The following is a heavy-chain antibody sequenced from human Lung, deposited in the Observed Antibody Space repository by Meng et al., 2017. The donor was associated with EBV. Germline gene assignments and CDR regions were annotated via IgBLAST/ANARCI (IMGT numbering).Heavy chain of an antibody. V-gene: IGHV4-31*03. CDR3: AATVNDGYFDY. J-gene: IGHJ4*02. Sequence: QVELPESGRGLVKPSKTLSLTCTVSGGSISSGGYYWSWIRQPPGRGLEWIGSVHYSGSTYYNPSLKSRVTISVDTSKNQFSLKLSSVTAADTAVYYCAATVNDGYFDYWGQGTLVTVSS. D-gene: IGHD4-11*01. CDR1: GGSISSGGYY. CDR2: VHYSGST.